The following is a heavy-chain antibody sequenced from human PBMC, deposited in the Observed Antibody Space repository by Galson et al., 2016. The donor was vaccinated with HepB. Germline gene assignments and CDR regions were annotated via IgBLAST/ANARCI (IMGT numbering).Heavy chain of an antibody. V-gene: IGHV4-39*01. CDR2: VHNSGSN. CDR1: GGSINTNTFY. CDR3: ARRRLWFGGTDY. D-gene: IGHD3-10*01. J-gene: IGHJ4*02. Sequence: ETLSLTCTVSGGSINTNTFYWGWIRQPPGKGLEWIGTVHNSGSNYFNPSLKSRVTISIDTSKNQFSLKLSSVTAADTALYYCARRRLWFGGTDYWGQGTLVTVSS.